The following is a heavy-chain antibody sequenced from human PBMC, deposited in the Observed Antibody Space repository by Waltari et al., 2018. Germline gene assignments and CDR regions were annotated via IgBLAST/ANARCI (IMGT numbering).Heavy chain of an antibody. J-gene: IGHJ4*02. Sequence: QLQLQESGPGLVKPSGTLSLTCTVSGDSVTNSYWWSWVRQSPEKGREWIGQIHGSGRANYNPSLESRVTISIDRSNNQFSLKVTSTTAADTAVYYCARDRGRGLYLDSWGQGTLVTVSP. CDR2: IHGSGRA. CDR3: ARDRGRGLYLDS. V-gene: IGHV4-4*02. CDR1: GDSVTNSYW. D-gene: IGHD2-15*01.